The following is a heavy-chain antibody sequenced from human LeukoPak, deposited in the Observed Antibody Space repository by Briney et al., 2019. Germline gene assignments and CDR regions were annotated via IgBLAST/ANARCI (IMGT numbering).Heavy chain of an antibody. Sequence: GGSLRLSCAASGFTFRTYSMNWVRQAPGKGLEWVSSISSSSTYIYYADSVKGRFTISRDNAKNSLYLQMNSLRAEDTAVYYCARVRPSPEQWGNDYWGQGTLVTVSS. CDR2: ISSSSTYI. J-gene: IGHJ4*02. V-gene: IGHV3-21*01. D-gene: IGHD6-19*01. CDR1: GFTFRTYS. CDR3: ARVRPSPEQWGNDY.